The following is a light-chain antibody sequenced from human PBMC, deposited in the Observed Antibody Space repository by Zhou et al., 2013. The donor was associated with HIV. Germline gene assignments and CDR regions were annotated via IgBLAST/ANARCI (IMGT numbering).Light chain of an antibody. J-gene: IGLJ1*01. CDR1: NSKSGSNY. V-gene: IGLV1-47*01. Sequence: QSVLTQPPSASGTPGQRVSISCSGTNSKSGSNYVFWYQQVPGTAPKVLIYRNNQRPSGVPGRFSGSRSGSSASLAISGLQSEDEADYYCAAWDDSLNAYVFGTGTKVTVL. CDR2: RNN. CDR3: AAWDDSLNAYV.